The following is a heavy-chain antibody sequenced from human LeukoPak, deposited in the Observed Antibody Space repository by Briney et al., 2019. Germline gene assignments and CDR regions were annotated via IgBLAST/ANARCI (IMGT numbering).Heavy chain of an antibody. D-gene: IGHD4-17*01. CDR2: ISGSGGST. J-gene: IGHJ5*02. CDR1: EFTFSSYA. V-gene: IGHV3-23*01. Sequence: QSGGSLRLSCAASEFTFSSYAMSWVRQAPGKGLEWVSAISGSGGSTYYADSVKGRFTISRDNSKNTLYLQMNSLRAEDTAVYYCAKGHYGDYVPTWWFDPWGQGTLVTVSS. CDR3: AKGHYGDYVPTWWFDP.